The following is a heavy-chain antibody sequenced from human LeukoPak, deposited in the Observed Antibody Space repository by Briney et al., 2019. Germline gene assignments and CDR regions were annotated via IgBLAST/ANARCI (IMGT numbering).Heavy chain of an antibody. D-gene: IGHD3-3*01. CDR3: ARLSITMKWFDP. V-gene: IGHV4-59*01. CDR2: IYYSGST. CDR1: GGSISSYY. J-gene: IGHJ5*02. Sequence: SETLSLTCTVSGGSISSYYWSWIRQPPGKGLEWIGYIYYSGSTNYNPSLKSRVTISVDTSKNQFSLKLSSVTAADTAVYYCARLSITMKWFDPWGQGTLVTVSS.